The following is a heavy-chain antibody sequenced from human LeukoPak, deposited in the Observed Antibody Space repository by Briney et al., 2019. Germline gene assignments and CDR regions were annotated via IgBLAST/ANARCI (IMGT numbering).Heavy chain of an antibody. CDR3: ARALYYYDSSGYDDAFDI. Sequence: GGSLRLSCAASGFTLNTYSMNWVRQAPGKGLEWVSYISSSSSVIYYAVSVKGRFTVSRDNAKNSLFLQMNSLRAEDTAVYYCARALYYYDSSGYDDAFDIWGQGTMVTVSS. CDR1: GFTLNTYS. D-gene: IGHD3-22*01. CDR2: ISSSSSVI. J-gene: IGHJ3*02. V-gene: IGHV3-48*04.